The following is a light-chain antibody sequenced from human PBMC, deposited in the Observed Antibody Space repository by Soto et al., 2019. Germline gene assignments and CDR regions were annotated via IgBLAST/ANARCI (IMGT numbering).Light chain of an antibody. CDR1: SSNIESHT. V-gene: IGLV1-44*01. CDR3: ATWDDSRKGV. Sequence: QSVLTQPPSASGTPGQRITISCSGSSSNIESHTVNWYQQVPGAAPKLLINTNNQRPSGVPDRFSGSKSGASASLAISGLQPEDEANYYCATWDDSRKGVFGTGTKVTVL. CDR2: TNN. J-gene: IGLJ1*01.